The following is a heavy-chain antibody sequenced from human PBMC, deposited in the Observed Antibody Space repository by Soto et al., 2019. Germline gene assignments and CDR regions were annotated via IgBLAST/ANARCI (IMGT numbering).Heavy chain of an antibody. Sequence: EVQVLESGGGLVQPGGSLRLSCEGSGFTVSSHAMTWIRQAPGKGPEWVSTVTADVGTYYADSVKGRFAMSRDTSEHKLHLKMNSLGAADTAAYYCAPHVYCSGGSCQYDAFAIRGQGTMVTVSS. D-gene: IGHD2-15*01. CDR2: VTADVGT. V-gene: IGHV3-23*01. CDR3: APHVYCSGGSCQYDAFAI. J-gene: IGHJ3*02. CDR1: GFTVSSHA.